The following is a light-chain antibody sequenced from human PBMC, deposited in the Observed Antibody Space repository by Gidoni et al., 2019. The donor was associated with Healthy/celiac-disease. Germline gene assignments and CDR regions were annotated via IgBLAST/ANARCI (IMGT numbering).Light chain of an antibody. Sequence: EIVLTQSSGTLSLSPGERATLSCRASQSLSSSYLAWYQQTPGQAPMLLIYGASSSATGIPDRVSGSGSGTDFTLTISRLEPEDFAVYYCQQYGSSPWTFGQGTKVEIK. CDR2: GAS. CDR1: QSLSSSY. V-gene: IGKV3-20*01. J-gene: IGKJ1*01. CDR3: QQYGSSPWT.